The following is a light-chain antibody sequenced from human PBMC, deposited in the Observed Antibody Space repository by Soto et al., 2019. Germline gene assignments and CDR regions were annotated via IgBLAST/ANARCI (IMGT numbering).Light chain of an antibody. J-gene: IGLJ2*01. CDR3: SSYTSSSTLV. CDR1: SSDVGGYNY. Sequence: QSALTQPASVSGSAGQSITISCTGTSSDVGGYNYVSWYQQHPGKAPKVMIYGVTNRPSGVSNRFSGSKSGNTASLTISGLQAEDEADYYCSSYTSSSTLVFGGGTKLTVL. CDR2: GVT. V-gene: IGLV2-14*01.